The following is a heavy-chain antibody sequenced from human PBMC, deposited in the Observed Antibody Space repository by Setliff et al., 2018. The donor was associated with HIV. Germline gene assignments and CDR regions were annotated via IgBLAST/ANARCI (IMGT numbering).Heavy chain of an antibody. CDR3: ARALYGEYGGDLNWLDP. D-gene: IGHD4-17*01. J-gene: IGHJ5*02. CDR2: INTKTGNP. CDR1: GYTFTSYA. Sequence: ASVKVSCKASGYTFTSYAMNWVRQAPGQGLEWTGWINTKTGNPTYAQGFTGRFVFSLDTSVTTAYLQISGLKADDTAVYYCARALYGEYGGDLNWLDPWGQGTLVTVSS. V-gene: IGHV7-4-1*02.